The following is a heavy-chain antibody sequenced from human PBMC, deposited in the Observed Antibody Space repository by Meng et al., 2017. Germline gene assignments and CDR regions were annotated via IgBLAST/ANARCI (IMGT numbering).Heavy chain of an antibody. J-gene: IGHJ4*02. V-gene: IGHV4/OR15-8*02. CDR2: IYHGGDT. D-gene: IGHD5-24*01. CDR1: GGSISSIDW. Sequence: GSLRLSCVVSGGSISSIDWWSWVRQPPGKGLEWIGEIYHGGDTNYNPSLKSRVTIAIDKSKNQFSLKLSSVTAADTAVYYCARERDGYNYVFDYWGQGTLVTVSS. CDR3: ARERDGYNYVFDY.